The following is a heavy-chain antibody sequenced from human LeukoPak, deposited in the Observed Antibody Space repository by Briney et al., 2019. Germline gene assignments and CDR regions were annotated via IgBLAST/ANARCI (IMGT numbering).Heavy chain of an antibody. V-gene: IGHV1-69*01. CDR1: AGTFSSYA. CDR3: AHSDY. Sequence: SSVTVSLKSSAGTFSSYAISWVRQPPAQGLEWMGGIIPIFGTANYAQNFQDRVTITPDESTRTACMELSSLRSEDTAVYYCAHSDYWGQGTLVTVSS. CDR2: IIPIFGTA. J-gene: IGHJ4*02.